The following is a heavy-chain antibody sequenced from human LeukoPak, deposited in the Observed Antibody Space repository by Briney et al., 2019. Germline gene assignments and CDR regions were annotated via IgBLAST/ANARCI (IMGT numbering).Heavy chain of an antibody. D-gene: IGHD6-13*01. V-gene: IGHV4-61*02. CDR2: IYTSGST. J-gene: IGHJ6*03. CDR1: GGSISSGSYY. CDR3: AREDKDSSSWSLRYYYYYMDV. Sequence: SQTLSLTCTVSGGSISSGSYYWSWIRQPAGKGLEWIGRIYTSGSTNYNPSLKSRVTISVDTSKNQFSLKLSSVTAADTAVYYCAREDKDSSSWSLRYYYYYMDVWGKGTTVTVSS.